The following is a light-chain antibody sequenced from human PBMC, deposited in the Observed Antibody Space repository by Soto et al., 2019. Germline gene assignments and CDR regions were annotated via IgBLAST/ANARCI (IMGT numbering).Light chain of an antibody. V-gene: IGLV1-40*01. Sequence: QSVLTQPPSVSGAPGQRVTISCSGTSSNIGAGYDVHWYHQLPGTAPKLLIFGNNNRPSGVPARFSASRSGTSASLAITGLQAEDEADYYCAAWDDNLIVLFGGGTKLTVL. CDR2: GNN. J-gene: IGLJ2*01. CDR1: SSNIGAGYD. CDR3: AAWDDNLIVL.